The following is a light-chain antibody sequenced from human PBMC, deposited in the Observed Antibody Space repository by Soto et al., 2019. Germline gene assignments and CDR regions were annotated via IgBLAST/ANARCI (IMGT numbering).Light chain of an antibody. V-gene: IGLV2-23*01. Sequence: QSALTQPASVSGSPGQSITISCTGTSSTVGGFNVVSWYQQHPGKAPKVIIYEGIKRPSGVSNRFSGSNSGSTASLTISGLQAEDEADYYCCSYVGATNYVFGTGTKSPS. CDR1: SSTVGGFNV. CDR3: CSYVGATNYV. J-gene: IGLJ1*01. CDR2: EGI.